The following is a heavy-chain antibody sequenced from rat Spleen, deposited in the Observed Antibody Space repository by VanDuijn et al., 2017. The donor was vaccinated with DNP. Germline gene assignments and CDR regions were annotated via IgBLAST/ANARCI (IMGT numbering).Heavy chain of an antibody. J-gene: IGHJ2*01. CDR1: GFTFSDYY. D-gene: IGHD1-9*01. V-gene: IGHV5-17*01. CDR3: TRLAILRVYLRYYFDY. CDR2: IIYDGSRT. Sequence: EVLLVESDGGLVQPGRSLKLSCAASGFTFSDYYMAWVRQAPKKGLEWVATIIYDGSRTYYRDSVKGRFTISRDNAKSTLYLQMDSLRSEDTATYYCTRLAILRVYLRYYFDYWGQGVMVTVSS.